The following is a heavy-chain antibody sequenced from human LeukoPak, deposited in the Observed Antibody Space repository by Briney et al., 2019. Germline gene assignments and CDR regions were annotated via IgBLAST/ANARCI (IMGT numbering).Heavy chain of an antibody. CDR3: AKDGPSPYRYYMDV. V-gene: IGHV3-30*02. J-gene: IGHJ6*03. CDR1: GLSLNNYA. CDR2: IRYDGNNK. Sequence: GGSLRLSCTASGLSLNNYAMSWVRQAPGKGLEWVALIRYDGNNKYYADSVKGRFTISRDTSRNTLYLQMISLRTEDTAVYYCAKDGPSPYRYYMDVWGKGTTVTISS.